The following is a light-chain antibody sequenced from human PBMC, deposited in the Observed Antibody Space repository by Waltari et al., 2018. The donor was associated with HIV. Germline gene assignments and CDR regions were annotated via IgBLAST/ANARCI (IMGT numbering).Light chain of an antibody. J-gene: IGLJ3*02. Sequence: QYALTQPASVSGSPGQSITISCTGTSSDIGSFNYVSWYQQYPGKAPNVMIYEVSKRPAGVSSRFAGSKSGNTASLTISGLQAEDEADYYCCSYAGNSARVFGGGTKLTVL. V-gene: IGLV2-23*02. CDR1: SSDIGSFNY. CDR3: CSYAGNSARV. CDR2: EVS.